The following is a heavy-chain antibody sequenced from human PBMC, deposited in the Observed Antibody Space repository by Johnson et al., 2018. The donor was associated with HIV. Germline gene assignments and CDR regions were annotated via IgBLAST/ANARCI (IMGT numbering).Heavy chain of an antibody. CDR3: ARGRSGILIVDDGCDI. J-gene: IGHJ3*02. CDR2: ISYDGSNQ. Sequence: QVQLVESGGGVVQPGRSLRLSCAASGFTFSSYAMHWVRQAPGKGLEWVAVISYDGSNQYYADSVKGRFTISRDNSKNTLYIQMNSLRAEDTAVYYCARGRSGILIVDDGCDIWGQGTMVTVSS. CDR1: GFTFSSYA. V-gene: IGHV3-30*14. D-gene: IGHD2/OR15-2a*01.